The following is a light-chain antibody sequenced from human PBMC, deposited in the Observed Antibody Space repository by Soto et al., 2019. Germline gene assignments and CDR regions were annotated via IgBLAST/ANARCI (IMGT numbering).Light chain of an antibody. CDR3: QKYNSAPQT. CDR2: AAS. CDR1: QGIIDY. Sequence: DIQMTQSPSSLSASVGDRVTITCRASQGIIDYLAWYQQKPGKAPTLLIYAASTVASGVPSRFSGGGSGTDFTLTISSLQPEDVATYYGQKYNSAPQTFGPGTKVEIK. V-gene: IGKV1-27*01. J-gene: IGKJ1*01.